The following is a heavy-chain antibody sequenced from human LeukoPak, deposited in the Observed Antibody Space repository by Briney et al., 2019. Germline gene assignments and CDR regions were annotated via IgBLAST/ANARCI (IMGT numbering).Heavy chain of an antibody. Sequence: GGSLRLSCAVSGFNVTTTQMSWVRQAPGKGLEWVSFIYSGGGTKYAESVKGRFTISRDRSKNALYLQMNSLRVEDTAMFYCVRPPYSWGQGTLATVSS. D-gene: IGHD5-12*01. J-gene: IGHJ4*02. CDR1: GFNVTTTQ. V-gene: IGHV3-53*01. CDR3: VRPPYS. CDR2: IYSGGGT.